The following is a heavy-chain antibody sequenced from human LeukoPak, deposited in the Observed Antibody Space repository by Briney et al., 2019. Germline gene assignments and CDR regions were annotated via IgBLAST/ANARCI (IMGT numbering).Heavy chain of an antibody. V-gene: IGHV3-53*01. D-gene: IGHD3-16*01. J-gene: IGHJ4*02. CDR1: GFIVSNNY. Sequence: GGSLRLSCAASGFIVSNNYMSWVRQAPGKGLEWVSVIYSGGSAYYADTVKGRFTISRGKTKNTLYLQMNSLRADDAAVYYCARGLIYSYDYFDYWGQGTLVTVSS. CDR2: IYSGGSA. CDR3: ARGLIYSYDYFDY.